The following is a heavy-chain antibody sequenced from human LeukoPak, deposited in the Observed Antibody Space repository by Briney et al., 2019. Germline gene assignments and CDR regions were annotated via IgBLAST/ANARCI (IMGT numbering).Heavy chain of an antibody. CDR3: AKESPYASPRQYYFDY. CDR1: GFTFRSFA. CDR2: ISGDGGAT. J-gene: IGHJ4*02. V-gene: IGHV3-23*01. Sequence: GGSLRLSCVASGFTFRSFAMSWVRQAPGKGLEWVSAISGDGGATYYADSVKGRFTISRDNSKNTLYLQMTSLKAGDTAVYYCAKESPYASPRQYYFDYWGQGTLVTVSA. D-gene: IGHD3-10*01.